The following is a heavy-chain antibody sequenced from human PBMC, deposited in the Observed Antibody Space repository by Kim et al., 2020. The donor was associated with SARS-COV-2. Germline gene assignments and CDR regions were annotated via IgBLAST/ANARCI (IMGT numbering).Heavy chain of an antibody. Sequence: GGSLRLSCAASGFTFSYYGMHWVRQAPGKGLEWVAVISYDGSNSYYADSVKGRFTASRDNSKNTLYLQMNSLRAEDTAVFYCAKDRGGRKMPPYFYYGMDVWGQGTTVTVSS. J-gene: IGHJ6*02. V-gene: IGHV3-30*18. CDR2: ISYDGSNS. D-gene: IGHD1-26*01. CDR1: GFTFSYYG. CDR3: AKDRGGRKMPPYFYYGMDV.